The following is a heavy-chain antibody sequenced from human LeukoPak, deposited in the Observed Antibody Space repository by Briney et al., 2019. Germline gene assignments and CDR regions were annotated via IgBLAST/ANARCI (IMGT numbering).Heavy chain of an antibody. CDR1: GYSFTNYW. CDR3: ARQPRGSGYGDY. J-gene: IGHJ4*02. CDR2: IYPADSDT. D-gene: IGHD3-22*01. Sequence: GESLKISCKGSGYSFTNYWIGWVRQMPGKGLEWMGIIYPADSDTRYSPPFQGQVTISVDKSISTAYLQWSSLRASDTAMYYCARQPRGSGYGDYWGQGTLVTVSS. V-gene: IGHV5-51*01.